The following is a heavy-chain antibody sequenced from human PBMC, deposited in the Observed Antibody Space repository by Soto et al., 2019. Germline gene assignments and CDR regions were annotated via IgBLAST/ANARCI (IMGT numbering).Heavy chain of an antibody. V-gene: IGHV5-51*01. J-gene: IGHJ6*02. CDR1: EFMFSDHW. D-gene: IGHD2-15*01. CDR2: IYPADSDT. Sequence: GESLKISCRGSEFMFSDHWIAWVRQMPEKGLEWMGNIYPADSDTRFNPSFQGQVTISVDKSINTAYLQWSTVKASDTAIYYCARRKSGPTYSNNGLDVWGQGTTVTVSS. CDR3: ARRKSGPTYSNNGLDV.